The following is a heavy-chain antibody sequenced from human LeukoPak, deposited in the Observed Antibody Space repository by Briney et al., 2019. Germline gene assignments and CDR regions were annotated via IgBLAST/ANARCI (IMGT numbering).Heavy chain of an antibody. V-gene: IGHV4-4*02. Sequence: SGTLSLTCAVSGASISSNNWWSWVRQPPGKGLEWIGEIYHSGSTNYTPSLKSRVTISIDKSKNQFSLKLSSVTAADTAVYYCALSSRGIAVPGTELWGQGTLVTVSS. CDR3: ALSSRGIAVPGTEL. J-gene: IGHJ4*02. CDR2: IYHSGST. D-gene: IGHD6-19*01. CDR1: GASISSNNW.